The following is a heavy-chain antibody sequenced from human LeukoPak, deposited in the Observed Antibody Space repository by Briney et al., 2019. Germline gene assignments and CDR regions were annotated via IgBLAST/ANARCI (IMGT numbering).Heavy chain of an antibody. CDR2: INPNSGGT. Sequence: ASVKVSCKASGGTFSSYAISWVRQAPGQGLEWMGWINPNSGGTNYAQKFQGRVTMTRDTSISTAYMELSRLRSDDTAVYYCARAAVAGDYMDVWGKGTTVTVSS. J-gene: IGHJ6*03. V-gene: IGHV1-2*02. CDR3: ARAAVAGDYMDV. CDR1: GGTFSSYA. D-gene: IGHD6-19*01.